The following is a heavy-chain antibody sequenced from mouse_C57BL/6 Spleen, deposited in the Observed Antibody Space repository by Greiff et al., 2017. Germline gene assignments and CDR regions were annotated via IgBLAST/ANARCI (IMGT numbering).Heavy chain of an antibody. CDR1: GYTFTDYN. J-gene: IGHJ3*01. CDR2: INPNNGGT. CDR3: AKWDYDGYYPLFAY. Sequence: EVQLQQSGPELVKPGASVKMSCKASGYTFTDYNMHWVKQSHGKSLEWIGYINPNNGGTSYNQKFKGKATLTVNKSSSTAYMELRSLTSEDSAVYYCAKWDYDGYYPLFAYWGQGTLVTVSA. D-gene: IGHD2-3*01. V-gene: IGHV1-22*01.